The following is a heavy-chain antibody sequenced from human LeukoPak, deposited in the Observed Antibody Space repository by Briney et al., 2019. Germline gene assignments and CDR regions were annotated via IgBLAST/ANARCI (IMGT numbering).Heavy chain of an antibody. CDR1: GFIFSTYA. CDR3: ARSGLATCHY. V-gene: IGHV3-23*01. D-gene: IGHD3-10*01. J-gene: IGHJ4*02. Sequence: GGSLRLSCAASGFIFSTYAMSWVRQAPGKGLEWVSAISGSGGGTYYADSVRGRFTISRDDSRGMVYLQMNSLTAEDTAVYYCARSGLATCHYWGQGTLVTVSS. CDR2: ISGSGGGT.